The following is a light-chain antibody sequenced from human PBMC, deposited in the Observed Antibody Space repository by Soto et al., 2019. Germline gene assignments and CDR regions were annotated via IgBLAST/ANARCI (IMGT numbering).Light chain of an antibody. CDR3: QHYNDWPPAFT. CDR1: QSLSRN. J-gene: IGKJ3*01. CDR2: GAS. Sequence: EILMTQSPATLSVSPGERATLSCRASQSLSRNLAWYQQKPGQAPRLLIYGASTRASGIPARFSGSGSGTEFTLNISSLQYEDFALYYCQHYNDWPPAFTFGPGTKVDL. V-gene: IGKV3D-15*01.